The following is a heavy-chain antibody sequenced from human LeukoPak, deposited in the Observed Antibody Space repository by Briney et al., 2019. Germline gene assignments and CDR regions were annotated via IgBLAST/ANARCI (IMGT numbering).Heavy chain of an antibody. D-gene: IGHD5-12*01. V-gene: IGHV3-33*01. CDR3: ARDPRTYSSSFYFDS. J-gene: IGHJ4*02. CDR1: GFFFSVHG. Sequence: GGSLRLSCAASGFFFSVHGMHWVRQAPGKGLEWVALIWYDGTKEFYADSVKGRFTVSRDNSKDTLYLQMHSLGAEDSAVYYCARDPRTYSSSFYFDSWGQGTLVTVSS. CDR2: IWYDGTKE.